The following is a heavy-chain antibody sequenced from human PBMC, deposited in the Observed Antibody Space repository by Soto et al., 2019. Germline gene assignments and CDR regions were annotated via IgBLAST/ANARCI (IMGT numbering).Heavy chain of an antibody. V-gene: IGHV1-3*01. CDR1: GYTFTSYA. J-gene: IGHJ4*02. CDR3: ARVGAAAGPYYFDY. Sequence: QVQLVQSGAEVKKPGASVKVSCKASGYTFTSYAMHWVRQAPGQRLEWMGWINAGNGNTKYSQKFQVRLTITRDTSASTAYMELSSLRSEDTAVYYCARVGAAAGPYYFDYWGQGTLVTVSS. D-gene: IGHD6-13*01. CDR2: INAGNGNT.